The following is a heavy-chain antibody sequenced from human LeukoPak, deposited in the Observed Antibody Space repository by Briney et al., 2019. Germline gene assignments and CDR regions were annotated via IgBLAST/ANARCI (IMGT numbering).Heavy chain of an antibody. CDR1: GFTFSSFG. D-gene: IGHD1-7*01. V-gene: IGHV3-30*02. CDR3: AKSAEGTTLGDY. Sequence: PAGSLRLSCAASGFTFSSFGMHWVRQAPGKGLGWVAFIRYDGSNKYYADSVKGRFTISRDNSSDTLYLQMIALRAENTAGYSCAKSAEGTTLGDYRGQGTPVTVSS. J-gene: IGHJ4*02. CDR2: IRYDGSNK.